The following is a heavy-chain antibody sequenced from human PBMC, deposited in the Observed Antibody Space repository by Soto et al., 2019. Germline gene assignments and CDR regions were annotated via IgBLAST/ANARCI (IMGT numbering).Heavy chain of an antibody. CDR1: GGSISSSSFY. Sequence: SETLSLTCSVTGGSISSSSFYWSWIRQAPGKGLEWIGSIYFTGNMWSHPSLKSRLRISAATSKNQFSLRLKSVAAADTAVYYCVISQILPRDYFDTWGQGTRVT. CDR2: IYFTGNM. CDR3: VISQILPRDYFDT. V-gene: IGHV4-39*01. J-gene: IGHJ5*02. D-gene: IGHD4-17*01.